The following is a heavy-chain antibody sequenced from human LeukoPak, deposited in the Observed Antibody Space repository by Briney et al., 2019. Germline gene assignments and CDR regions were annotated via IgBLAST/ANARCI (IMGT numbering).Heavy chain of an antibody. CDR3: ASVDYDYMSNWFDP. D-gene: IGHD3-16*01. CDR2: MNPNSGNT. J-gene: IGHJ5*02. Sequence: ASVTVSCKAPGYTFTSYDINWVRQATGQGLEWMGWMNPNSGNTGYAQKLQGRVTMTTDTSTSTAYMELRSLRSDDTAVYYCASVDYDYMSNWFDPWGQGTLVTVYS. CDR1: GYTFTSYD. V-gene: IGHV1-8*01.